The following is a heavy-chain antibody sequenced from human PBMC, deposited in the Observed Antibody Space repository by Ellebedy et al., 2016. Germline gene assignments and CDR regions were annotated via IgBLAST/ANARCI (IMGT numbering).Heavy chain of an antibody. CDR3: RHGHYADY. V-gene: IGHV3-23*01. J-gene: IGHJ4*02. CDR2: LSAGGDKT. Sequence: GESLKISXTASGFILNTYFMSWVRQAPGKGLEWVSTLSAGGDKTSLADSVKGRFTVSRDNSKNTVYLQMNSLRIEDTAVYYCRHGHYADYWGQGTLVTVSS. D-gene: IGHD3/OR15-3a*01. CDR1: GFILNTYF.